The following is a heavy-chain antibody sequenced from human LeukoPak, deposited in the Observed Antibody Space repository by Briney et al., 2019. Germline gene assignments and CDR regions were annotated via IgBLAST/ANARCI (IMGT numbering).Heavy chain of an antibody. D-gene: IGHD6-19*01. Sequence: ASVKVSCKASGYTFTSYAMNWVRQAPGQGLEWMGWINTNAGNPTYAQGFTGRFVFSLDTSVSTAYLQISSLKAEDTAVYYCAGERYSSGWDEFDYWGQGTLVTVSS. CDR2: INTNAGNP. J-gene: IGHJ4*02. V-gene: IGHV7-4-1*02. CDR1: GYTFTSYA. CDR3: AGERYSSGWDEFDY.